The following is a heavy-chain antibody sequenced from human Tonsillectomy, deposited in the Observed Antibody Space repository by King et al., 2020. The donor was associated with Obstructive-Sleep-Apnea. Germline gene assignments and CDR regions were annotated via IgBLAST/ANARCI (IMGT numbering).Heavy chain of an antibody. D-gene: IGHD1-26*01. CDR3: ARGPIVGATMGYYYFDY. Sequence: QLVQSGAEVKKPGASVKVSCKASGYTFTSYDINWVRQATGQGLEWMGWMNPNSGNTGFAQKFQGRVTMNRNTSISTAYMELSSLRSEDTAVYYCARGPIVGATMGYYYFDYWGQGTLVTVSS. CDR1: GYTFTSYD. J-gene: IGHJ4*02. CDR2: MNPNSGNT. V-gene: IGHV1-8*01.